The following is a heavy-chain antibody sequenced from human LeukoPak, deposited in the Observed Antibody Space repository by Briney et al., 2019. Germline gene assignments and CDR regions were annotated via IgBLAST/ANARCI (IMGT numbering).Heavy chain of an antibody. CDR3: ARGDIYGDYVW. CDR1: GYTFTDYY. V-gene: IGHV1-2*02. CDR2: INPYSGGT. D-gene: IGHD4-17*01. J-gene: IGHJ4*02. Sequence: GASVKVSYKASGYTFTDYYMHWVRQAPGKGLEWMGWINPYSGGTKNAQKFQGRVTMTRDASTSTAYMDLSRLTFDDTAFYYCARGDIYGDYVWWGQGTLVTVS.